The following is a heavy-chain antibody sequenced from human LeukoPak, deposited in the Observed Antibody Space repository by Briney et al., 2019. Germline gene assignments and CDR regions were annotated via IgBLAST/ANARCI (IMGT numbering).Heavy chain of an antibody. D-gene: IGHD5-24*01. J-gene: IGHJ1*01. V-gene: IGHV1-8*01. CDR3: ARVRQLAERSFQH. CDR2: MNPNSGNT. CDR1: GYAFTSYD. Sequence: ASVKVSCKASGYAFTSYDINWVRQATGQGLEWMGWMNPNSGNTGYAQKFQGRVTMTRNTSISTAYMELSSLRSEDTAVYYCARVRQLAERSFQHWGQGTLVTVSS.